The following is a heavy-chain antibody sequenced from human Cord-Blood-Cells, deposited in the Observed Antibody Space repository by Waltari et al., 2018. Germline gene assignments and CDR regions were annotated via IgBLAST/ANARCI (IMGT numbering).Heavy chain of an antibody. Sequence: EVQLLESGGGLVQPGGSLRLSCAASGFTFSSYAMSWVRQAPGKGLGWVSAIGGGGGTTYYADPVKGRFTISRDNSKNTLYLQMNSLRAEDTAVYYCAKDQRVVPAVYAFDIWGQGTMVTVSS. CDR3: AKDQRVVPAVYAFDI. D-gene: IGHD2-2*01. V-gene: IGHV3-23*01. J-gene: IGHJ3*02. CDR1: GFTFSSYA. CDR2: IGGGGGTT.